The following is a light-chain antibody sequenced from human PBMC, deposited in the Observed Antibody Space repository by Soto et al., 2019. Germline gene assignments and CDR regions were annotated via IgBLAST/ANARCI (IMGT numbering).Light chain of an antibody. CDR1: QNIIRH. CDR2: DSS. Sequence: DIQMTQSPSSLSASVGDGVTITCRASQNIIRHLNWYQHKPGRAPRLLIYDSSSLESGVPSRFSGSGSGTDFTLTISGLQPDDFATYYCQQYHTFSIAFGQGTRLEIK. J-gene: IGKJ5*01. V-gene: IGKV1-5*01. CDR3: QQYHTFSIA.